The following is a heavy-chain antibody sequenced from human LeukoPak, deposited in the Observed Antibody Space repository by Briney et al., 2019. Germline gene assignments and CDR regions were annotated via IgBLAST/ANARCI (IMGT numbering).Heavy chain of an antibody. CDR2: IDSTSTYI. J-gene: IGHJ6*03. CDR1: GFPFSSYN. D-gene: IGHD4-23*01. CDR3: ARDRTVVTPYYYYYMDV. V-gene: IGHV3-21*01. Sequence: PGGSLRLSCAASGFPFSSYNMNWVRQAPGKRLEWVSSIDSTSTYIHYTDSVKGRFTISRDNAKNSLFLQLNSLRAEDTAVYYCARDRTVVTPYYYYYMDVWGKGTTATVSS.